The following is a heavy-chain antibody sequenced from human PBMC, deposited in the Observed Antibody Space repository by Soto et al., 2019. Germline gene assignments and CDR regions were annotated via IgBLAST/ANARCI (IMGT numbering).Heavy chain of an antibody. V-gene: IGHV1-46*01. Sequence: ASVKVSCKXSGYTFTSYYMHWVRQAPGQGLEWMGIINPSGGSTSYAQKFQGRVTMTRDTSTSTVYMELSSLRSEDTAVYYCARTGVAAAVPLSSDAFDIWGQGTMVTVSS. CDR2: INPSGGST. CDR3: ARTGVAAAVPLSSDAFDI. CDR1: GYTFTSYY. D-gene: IGHD6-13*01. J-gene: IGHJ3*02.